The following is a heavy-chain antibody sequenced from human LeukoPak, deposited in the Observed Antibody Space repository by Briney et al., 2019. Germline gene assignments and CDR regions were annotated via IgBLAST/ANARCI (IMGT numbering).Heavy chain of an antibody. J-gene: IGHJ3*02. CDR2: IYYSGST. CDR3: AGVGATWSSARAFDI. D-gene: IGHD1-26*01. CDR1: GGSISSYY. V-gene: IGHV4-59*01. Sequence: PSETLSLTCTVTGGSISSYYWSWIRQPPGKGLEWIGYIYYSGSTNSNPSLKSRVTISVDTSKNHSSLKLSSVTAADTAVYYCAGVGATWSSARAFDIWGQGTMVTVSS.